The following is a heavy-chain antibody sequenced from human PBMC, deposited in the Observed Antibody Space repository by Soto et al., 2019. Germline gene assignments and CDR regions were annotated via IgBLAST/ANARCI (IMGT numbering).Heavy chain of an antibody. Sequence: GGSLSLSCAASGFTFNNYAVNWVRQAPGKGLEWVSSISGTGGSTFYAGSAKGRFTISRDNSKNTLFLQMTSLRAEDTAVYYCGKGNSKWGTGDAFDIWGQGTMVTRLL. J-gene: IGHJ3*02. CDR2: ISGTGGST. CDR1: GFTFNNYA. D-gene: IGHD7-27*01. V-gene: IGHV3-23*01. CDR3: GKGNSKWGTGDAFDI.